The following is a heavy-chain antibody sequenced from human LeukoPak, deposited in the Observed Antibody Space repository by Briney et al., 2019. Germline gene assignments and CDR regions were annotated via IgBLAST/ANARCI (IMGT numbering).Heavy chain of an antibody. CDR2: INHSGST. V-gene: IGHV4-39*07. CDR1: GCSIISSSYY. J-gene: IGHJ4*02. CDR3: ARRRRGMIVVPFDY. Sequence: PSETLSLTCTVSGCSIISSSYYWGWIRQPPGKGLEWIGEINHSGSTNYNPSLKSRVTISVDTSKNQFSLKLSSVTAADTAVYYCARRRRGMIVVPFDYWGQGTLVTVSS. D-gene: IGHD3-22*01.